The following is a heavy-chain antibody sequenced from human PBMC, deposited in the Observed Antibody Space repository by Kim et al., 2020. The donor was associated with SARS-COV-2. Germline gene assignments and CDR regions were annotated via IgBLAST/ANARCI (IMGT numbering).Heavy chain of an antibody. Sequence: GEGDSVKGRFTISRDNAKNSLYLKMNRLRAEDTALYYCAKDLTVGFCMDVWGQGTTVTVSS. J-gene: IGHJ6*02. D-gene: IGHD1-26*01. CDR3: AKDLTVGFCMDV. V-gene: IGHV3-9*01.